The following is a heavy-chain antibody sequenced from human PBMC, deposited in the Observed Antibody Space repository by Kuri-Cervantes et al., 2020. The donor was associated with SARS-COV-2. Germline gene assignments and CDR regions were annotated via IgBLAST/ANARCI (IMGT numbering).Heavy chain of an antibody. Sequence: ASVKVSCKASGYTFTSNQIHWVRHAPGQGLEWVGLINPSVGRIIYSQKFQGRVTLTRDMTTTSVYMELSSLRSEDTAIYYCARESSGSYYVDYWGQGTLVTVSS. J-gene: IGHJ4*02. D-gene: IGHD3-22*01. CDR3: ARESSGSYYVDY. CDR2: INPSVGRI. V-gene: IGHV1-46*01. CDR1: GYTFTSNQ.